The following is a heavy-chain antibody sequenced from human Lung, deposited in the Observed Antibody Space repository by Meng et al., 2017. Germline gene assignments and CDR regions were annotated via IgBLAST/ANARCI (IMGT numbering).Heavy chain of an antibody. CDR2: INHSGST. Sequence: QVQLQQLGAGLLKPSETLSLTCGVSGGSFSDYYWSWIRQPPGKGLEWIGEINHSGSTNYNPSLESRATISVDTSQNNLSLRLSSVTAADSAVYYCARGPTTMAHDFDYWGQGTLVTVSS. V-gene: IGHV4-34*01. J-gene: IGHJ4*02. D-gene: IGHD4-11*01. CDR3: ARGPTTMAHDFDY. CDR1: GGSFSDYY.